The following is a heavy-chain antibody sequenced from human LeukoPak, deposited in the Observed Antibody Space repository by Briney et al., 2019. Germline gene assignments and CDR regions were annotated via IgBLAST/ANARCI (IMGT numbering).Heavy chain of an antibody. CDR1: GGSFSGYY. V-gene: IGHV4-34*01. D-gene: IGHD2-15*01. Sequence: SETLSLTFAVFGGSFSGYYGSWIRQPPGKGLEWSGAINHSGSTNYNPSLKSRVTISVDTSKNQYSLNLSSVTAADTAVYYCARESVVVVVVAATRVEAYNWFDPWGQGTLVTVSS. CDR3: ARESVVVVVVAATRVEAYNWFDP. CDR2: INHSGST. J-gene: IGHJ5*02.